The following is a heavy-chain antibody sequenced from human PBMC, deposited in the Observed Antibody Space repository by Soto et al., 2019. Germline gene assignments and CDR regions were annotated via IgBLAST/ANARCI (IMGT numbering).Heavy chain of an antibody. CDR2: INPSGGT. Sequence: QVQLVQSGAEVKKPGASVKISCKASGDTFTSYYMHWVRQAPGQGLEWMGIINPSGGTSYAQKFQGRVXITRDTSTSTVXMELSSLRSXXXXXXXXAXXXXXXXXXXXIDXWGQGTLVTVSS. CDR1: GDTFTSYY. CDR3: AXXXXXXXXXXXIDX. V-gene: IGHV1-46*01. J-gene: IGHJ4*02.